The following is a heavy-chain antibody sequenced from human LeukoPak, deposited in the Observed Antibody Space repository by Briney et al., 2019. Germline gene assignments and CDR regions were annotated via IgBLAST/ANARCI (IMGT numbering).Heavy chain of an antibody. CDR3: ARDLGSPGYGDYYYGMDV. V-gene: IGHV1-69*04. Sequence: ASVKVSCKASGGTFSSYTISWVRQAPGQGLEWMGRIIPILGIANYAQKFQGRVTITADKSTSTAYVELSSLRSEDTAVYYCARDLGSPGYGDYYYGMDVWGQGTTVTVSS. J-gene: IGHJ6*02. D-gene: IGHD4-17*01. CDR2: IIPILGIA. CDR1: GGTFSSYT.